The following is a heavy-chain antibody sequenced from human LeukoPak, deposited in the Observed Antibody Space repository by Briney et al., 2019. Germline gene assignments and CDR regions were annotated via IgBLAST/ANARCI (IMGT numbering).Heavy chain of an antibody. J-gene: IGHJ6*03. CDR3: ARKRQQLVFPQVYYYYYMDV. CDR1: GFTFSSYN. Sequence: GGSLRLSCAASGFTFSSYNMNWVRQAPGKGLEWVSSITTSSTYTFYADSVKGRFTISRDNAKNSLYLQMNSLRAEDTAVYYCARKRQQLVFPQVYYYYYMDVWGKGTTVTISS. D-gene: IGHD6-13*01. CDR2: ITTSSTYT. V-gene: IGHV3-21*01.